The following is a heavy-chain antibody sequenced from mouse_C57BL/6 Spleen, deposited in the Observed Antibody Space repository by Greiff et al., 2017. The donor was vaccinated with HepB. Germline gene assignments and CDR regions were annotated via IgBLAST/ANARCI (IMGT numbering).Heavy chain of an antibody. CDR2: INPNNGGT. D-gene: IGHD1-1*01. V-gene: IGHV1-26*01. CDR3: ARSFYYYGSSYGYFDV. CDR1: GYTFTDYY. J-gene: IGHJ1*03. Sequence: VQLQQSGPELVKPGASVKISCKASGYTFTDYYMNWVKQSHGKSLEWIGDINPNNGGTSYNQKFKGKATLTVDKSSSTAYMELRSLTSEDSAVYYCARSFYYYGSSYGYFDVWGTGTTVTVSS.